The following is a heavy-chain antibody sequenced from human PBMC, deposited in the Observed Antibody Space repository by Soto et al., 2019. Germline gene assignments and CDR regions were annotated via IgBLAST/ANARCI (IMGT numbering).Heavy chain of an antibody. CDR3: AKDDFTDRGDDYFDY. Sequence: EVQLLESGGGLVQPGGSLRLSCAASGFSFTNFAMSWVRQAPGKGLEGVAGIGASGDITWYADSVKGRLSISRDNSKNTLYLQLNSLRFEDTAVYYCAKDDFTDRGDDYFDYWGPGTLVTVSS. CDR2: IGASGDIT. CDR1: GFSFTNFA. J-gene: IGHJ4*02. V-gene: IGHV3-23*01. D-gene: IGHD2-21*02.